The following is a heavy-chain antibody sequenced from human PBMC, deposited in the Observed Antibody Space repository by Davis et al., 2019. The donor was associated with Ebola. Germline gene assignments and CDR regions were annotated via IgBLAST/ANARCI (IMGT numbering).Heavy chain of an antibody. Sequence: MPSQTLSLTCAVYGGSFSGYYWSWIRQPLGKGLEWIGEIHHRGTTNYNPSLKSRVTISVDTSKNQFSLKLSSVTAADTAVYYCARVRSGHYYYYMDVWGKGTTVTVSS. V-gene: IGHV4-34*01. CDR1: GGSFSGYY. D-gene: IGHD3-3*01. CDR3: ARVRSGHYYYYMDV. J-gene: IGHJ6*03. CDR2: IHHRGTT.